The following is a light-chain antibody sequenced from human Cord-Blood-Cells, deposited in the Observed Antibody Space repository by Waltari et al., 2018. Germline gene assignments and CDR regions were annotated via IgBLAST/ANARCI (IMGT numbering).Light chain of an antibody. Sequence: DIQMTQSPSSLSASVGDRVTITCRASQSISIYLNWYQQKPGKAPKLRIYAASSLQSGVPSRFSGSGSGTDFTLTISSLQPEDFATYYCQQSYSTPYSFGQGTKLEIK. V-gene: IGKV1-39*01. J-gene: IGKJ2*03. CDR3: QQSYSTPYS. CDR1: QSISIY. CDR2: AAS.